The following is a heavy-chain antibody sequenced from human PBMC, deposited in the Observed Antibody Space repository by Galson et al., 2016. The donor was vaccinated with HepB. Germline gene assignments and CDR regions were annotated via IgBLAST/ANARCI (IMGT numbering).Heavy chain of an antibody. CDR2: ISGGGGTT. D-gene: IGHD3-16*01. CDR1: GFTFSSYA. Sequence: SLRLSCAASGFTFSSYAMSWVRQAPGKGLEWVSAISGGGGTTYYADYVKGRLAISRDNSKNTLYLQMNSLRVEDTAVYYCAVQTAFGYDTPDYWGQGTLVTVSS. J-gene: IGHJ4*02. V-gene: IGHV3-23*01. CDR3: AVQTAFGYDTPDY.